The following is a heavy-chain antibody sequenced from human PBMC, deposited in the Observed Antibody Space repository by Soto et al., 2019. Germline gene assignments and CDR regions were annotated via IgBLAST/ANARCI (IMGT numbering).Heavy chain of an antibody. CDR1: GDSISPYY. CDR2: IYYSGSP. D-gene: IGHD5-18*01. V-gene: IGHV4-59*01. Sequence: SETLSLTCTFSGDSISPYYWTLIRQPPGKGLEWIGYIYYSGSPSYNPSLKSRVTVSVDTSKNQFSLRLSSVTAADTAMYFCARGGNTALAYYFYGMDVWGQGTTVTVSS. CDR3: ARGGNTALAYYFYGMDV. J-gene: IGHJ6*02.